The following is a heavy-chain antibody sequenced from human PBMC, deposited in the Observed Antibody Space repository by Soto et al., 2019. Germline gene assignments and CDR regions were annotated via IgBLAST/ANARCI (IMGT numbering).Heavy chain of an antibody. D-gene: IGHD5-12*01. CDR1: GGSITHGGFS. V-gene: IGHV4-30-2*06. Sequence: SETLSLTCTVSGGSITHGGFSWSWIRQSPGKGLEWIGYIGHLENTYFHPTFKSRLIMSIDRSKNQFSLNLSSVTAADRAVYYCARGGGNDPFDSWGQGVLVTVSS. CDR3: ARGGGNDPFDS. CDR2: IGHLENT. J-gene: IGHJ4*02.